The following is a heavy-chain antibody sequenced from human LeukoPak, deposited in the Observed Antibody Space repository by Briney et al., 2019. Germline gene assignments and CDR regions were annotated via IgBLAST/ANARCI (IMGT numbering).Heavy chain of an antibody. D-gene: IGHD3-10*01. CDR2: ISYDGSNK. J-gene: IGHJ4*02. Sequence: GGSLRLSCAASGFTFSSYGMHWVRQAPGKGLEWVAVISYDGSNKYYAGSVKGRFTISRDNSKNTLYLQMNSLRAEDTAVYYCAKDHGHDGSGSYLHYWGQGTLVTVSS. CDR3: AKDHGHDGSGSYLHY. CDR1: GFTFSSYG. V-gene: IGHV3-30*18.